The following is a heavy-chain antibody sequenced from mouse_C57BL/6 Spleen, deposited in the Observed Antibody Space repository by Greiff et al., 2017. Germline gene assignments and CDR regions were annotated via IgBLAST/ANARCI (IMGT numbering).Heavy chain of an antibody. CDR3: ARGGYYPDWYFDV. D-gene: IGHD2-12*01. Sequence: VQLQQSGAELVKPGASVKLSCTASGFNIKDYYMHWVKQRTEQGLEWIGRIDPEDGENKYAPKFQGKATITADTSSNTAYLQLSSLTSEDTAVYYCARGGYYPDWYFDVWGTGTTVTVSS. CDR2: IDPEDGEN. J-gene: IGHJ1*03. CDR1: GFNIKDYY. V-gene: IGHV14-2*01.